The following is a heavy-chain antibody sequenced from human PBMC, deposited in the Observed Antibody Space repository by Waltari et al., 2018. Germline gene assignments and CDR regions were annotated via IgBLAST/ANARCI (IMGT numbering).Heavy chain of an antibody. CDR1: GFTFSSYA. V-gene: IGHV3-23*03. J-gene: IGHJ6*03. CDR2: IYSGGST. CDR3: AKDFLNPYYMDV. Sequence: EVQLLESGGGLVQPGGSLRLSCAASGFTFSSYAMSWVRQAPGKGLVWVSVIYSGGSTYYADSVKGRFTISRDNSKNTLYLQMNSLRAEDTAVYYCAKDFLNPYYMDVWGKGTTVTVSS.